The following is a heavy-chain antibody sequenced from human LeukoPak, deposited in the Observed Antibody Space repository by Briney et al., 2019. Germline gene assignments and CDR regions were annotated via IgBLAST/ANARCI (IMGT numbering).Heavy chain of an antibody. J-gene: IGHJ4*02. CDR1: GYTFTSYD. Sequence: ASVKVSCKASGYTFTSYDINWVRQATGQGLEWMGWMNPNSGNTGYAQKFQGRVTITRNTSASTAYMELSSLRSEDTALYYCARDQIGVAAAAYWGQGTLVTVSS. CDR3: ARDQIGVAAAAY. CDR2: MNPNSGNT. V-gene: IGHV1-8*01. D-gene: IGHD6-13*01.